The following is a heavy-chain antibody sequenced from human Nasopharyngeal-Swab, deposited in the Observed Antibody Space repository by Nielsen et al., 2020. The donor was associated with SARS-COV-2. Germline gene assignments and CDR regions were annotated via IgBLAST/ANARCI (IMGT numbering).Heavy chain of an antibody. J-gene: IGHJ3*01. V-gene: IGHV4-4*02. D-gene: IGHD3-3*01. CDR3: ARAPLNLFGVGTLIRGFDV. Sequence: SETLSLTCAVSGASFRSSDWWAWVRQSPAEVLQWIGEINRGGRTNYSPSLKSRVSISIDKSNNQFSLQLTSVTAADTAVYYCARAPLNLFGVGTLIRGFDVWGQGAPVNVSS. CDR2: INRGGRT. CDR1: GASFRSSDW.